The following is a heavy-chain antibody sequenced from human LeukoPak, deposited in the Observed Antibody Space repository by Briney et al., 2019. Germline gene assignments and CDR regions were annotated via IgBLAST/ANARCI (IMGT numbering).Heavy chain of an antibody. Sequence: GASVKVSCKASGYTFTDYYMHWVQQAPGKGLEWMGRVDPEDGETIYAEKFQGRVTITADTSTDTAYMELSSLRSEDTAVYYCVGVKYSSGLGWFDPWGQGTLLTVSS. CDR3: VGVKYSSGLGWFDP. D-gene: IGHD6-19*01. J-gene: IGHJ5*02. CDR1: GYTFTDYY. V-gene: IGHV1-69-2*01. CDR2: VDPEDGET.